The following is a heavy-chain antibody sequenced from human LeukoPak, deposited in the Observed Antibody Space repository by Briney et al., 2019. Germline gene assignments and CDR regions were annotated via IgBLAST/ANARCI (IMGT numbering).Heavy chain of an antibody. Sequence: GGSLRLSCAASGFTFSSYAMSWVRRAPGKGLEWVSAISGSGGSTYYADSVKGRFTISRDNSKNTLYLQMNSLRAEDTAVYYCAKLSSGWYSVFDYWGQGTLVTVSS. CDR3: AKLSSGWYSVFDY. V-gene: IGHV3-23*01. CDR1: GFTFSSYA. D-gene: IGHD6-19*01. CDR2: ISGSGGST. J-gene: IGHJ4*02.